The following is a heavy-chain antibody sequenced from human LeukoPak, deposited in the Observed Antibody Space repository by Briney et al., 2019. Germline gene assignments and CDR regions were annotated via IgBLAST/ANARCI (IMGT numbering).Heavy chain of an antibody. CDR1: GFSLTTTGVH. CDR3: TQFDY. CDR2: IYWNDDK. Sequence: SGPTLVNPTPTLTLTCTLSGFSLTTTGVHVGWVRQPPGRALEWLALIYWNDDKRYSPSLRNRLTITKDTSKNQVVLTMTNMDPVDTGTYYCTQFDYWGQGTLVTVSS. V-gene: IGHV2-5*01. J-gene: IGHJ4*02.